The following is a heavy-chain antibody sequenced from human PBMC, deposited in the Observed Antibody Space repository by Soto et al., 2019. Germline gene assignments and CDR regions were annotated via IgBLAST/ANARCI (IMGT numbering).Heavy chain of an antibody. J-gene: IGHJ4*02. CDR1: GGSFSGYY. CDR3: ARAARVYGSGSGFDY. CDR2: INHSGST. Sequence: SETLSLTCAVYGGSFSGYYWSWIRQPPGKGLEWIGEINHSGSTNYNPSLKSRVTISVDTSKNQFSLKLSSVTAADTAVYYCARAARVYGSGSGFDYWGQGTLVTVSS. D-gene: IGHD3-10*01. V-gene: IGHV4-34*01.